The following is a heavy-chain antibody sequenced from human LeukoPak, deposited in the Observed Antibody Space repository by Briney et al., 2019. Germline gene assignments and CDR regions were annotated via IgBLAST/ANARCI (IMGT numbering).Heavy chain of an antibody. CDR2: TSYDGSNK. J-gene: IGHJ4*02. Sequence: GRSLRLSCAASGFTFRSYAMHWVRQAPGKGLEWVAVTSYDGSNKYYTDSVKGRFTISRDNSKNTLYLQMNSLRAEDTAVYYCAKVRADSSGYPCDYWGQGTLVTVSS. CDR1: GFTFRSYA. D-gene: IGHD3-22*01. V-gene: IGHV3-30-3*01. CDR3: AKVRADSSGYPCDY.